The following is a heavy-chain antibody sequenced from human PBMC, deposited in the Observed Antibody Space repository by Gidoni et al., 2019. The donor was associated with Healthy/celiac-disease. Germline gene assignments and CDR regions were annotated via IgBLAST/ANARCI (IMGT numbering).Heavy chain of an antibody. CDR2: IRSKAYGGTT. CDR3: TSMITFGGVLDY. J-gene: IGHJ4*02. V-gene: IGHV3-49*05. Sequence: EVQLVESGGGLVKPGRSLRLSCTASGFTFGDDAMSWFRQAPGKGLEWVGFIRSKAYGGTTEYAASVKGRFTISRDDSKSIAYLQMNSLKTEDTAVYYCTSMITFGGVLDYWGQGTLVTVSS. D-gene: IGHD3-16*01. CDR1: GFTFGDDA.